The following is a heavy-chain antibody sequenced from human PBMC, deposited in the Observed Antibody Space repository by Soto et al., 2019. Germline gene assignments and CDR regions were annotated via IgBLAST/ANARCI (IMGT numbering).Heavy chain of an antibody. D-gene: IGHD1-26*01. CDR2: IGAAGAT. J-gene: IGHJ2*01. Sequence: EVQLVESGGGLVQPGGSLRLSCAASGFTFSNYDMHWVRQATGKGLEWVPSIGAAGATYYPGSLKGRVNISRENATDPLYLQMNSLRAGDTAVYYCVRDRLPVGAYFDLWGRGTLVTVSS. CDR1: GFTFSNYD. V-gene: IGHV3-13*04. CDR3: VRDRLPVGAYFDL.